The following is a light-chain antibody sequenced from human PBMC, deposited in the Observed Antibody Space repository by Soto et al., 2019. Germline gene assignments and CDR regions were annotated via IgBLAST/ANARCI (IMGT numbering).Light chain of an antibody. V-gene: IGKV1-9*01. CDR2: TAS. CDR1: QVISNY. J-gene: IGKJ5*01. CDR3: QQRNSYPIT. Sequence: DIQLTQSPSFLSASVVDRVTITFRASQVISNYLAWYQQKPGKAPNLLIHTASTLQSGVPSRFSGSGSGTEFTLTISSLQPEDFATYYCQQRNSYPITFGQGTRLEIK.